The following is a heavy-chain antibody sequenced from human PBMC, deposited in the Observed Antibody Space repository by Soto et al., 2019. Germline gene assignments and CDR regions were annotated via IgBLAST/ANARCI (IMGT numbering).Heavy chain of an antibody. J-gene: IGHJ4*02. CDR1: GGHFGGFY. D-gene: IGHD3-10*01. V-gene: IGHV4-34*01. CDR2: IHHGGST. CDR3: ARGYRISMVILTTNDVHS. Sequence: QVQLQQWGAGLLKPSETLSLTCAVNGGHFGGFYWTWICHSPGKGLEWIGAIHHGGSTNYNPSRKCRVTMALDTSKIHFSMKLPPVTAADTAVYYCARGYRISMVILTTNDVHSWGQGTPVTVSS.